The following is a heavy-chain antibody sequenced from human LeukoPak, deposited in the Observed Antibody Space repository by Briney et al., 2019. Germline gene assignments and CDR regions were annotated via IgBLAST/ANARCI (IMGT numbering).Heavy chain of an antibody. D-gene: IGHD5-18*01. V-gene: IGHV4-39*07. CDR2: IYSSGST. CDR3: ARADTAMAFGY. Sequence: SETLSLTCTVSGGSISSVSYNWGWIRQPPGKGLEWIGSIYSSGSTYYNPSLKSRVTISVDTSKNQFSLKLSSVTAADTAVYYCARADTAMAFGYWGQGTLVTVSS. J-gene: IGHJ4*02. CDR1: GGSISSVSYN.